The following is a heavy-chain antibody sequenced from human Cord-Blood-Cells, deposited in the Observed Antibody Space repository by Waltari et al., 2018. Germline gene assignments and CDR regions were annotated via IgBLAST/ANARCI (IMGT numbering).Heavy chain of an antibody. CDR1: GGTFSSYA. CDR2: IIPILGIA. V-gene: IGHV1-69*09. CDR3: ARAYSGSYDAFDI. Sequence: QVQLVQSGAEVKKPGSSVKVSCKASGGTFSSYAISWVRQAPGQGLEWMGRIIPILGIANYAQKFQGRVTITADKATSTAYMELSSLRSEDTAVNYCARAYSGSYDAFDIWGQGTMVTVSS. D-gene: IGHD1-26*01. J-gene: IGHJ3*02.